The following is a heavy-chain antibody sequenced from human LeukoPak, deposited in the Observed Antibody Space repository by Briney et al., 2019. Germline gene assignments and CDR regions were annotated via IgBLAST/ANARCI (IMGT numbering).Heavy chain of an antibody. Sequence: SETLSLTCAVYGGSFSGYYWGWIRQPPGKGLEWIGSIYYSGSTSYNPSLKSRVTVSVDTSKNQFSLRLTSVTAADTAVYSCARGIVVPGASWFDPWGQGTLVTVSS. CDR2: IYYSGST. J-gene: IGHJ5*02. CDR3: ARGIVVPGASWFDP. V-gene: IGHV4-34*01. D-gene: IGHD2-2*01. CDR1: GGSFSGYY.